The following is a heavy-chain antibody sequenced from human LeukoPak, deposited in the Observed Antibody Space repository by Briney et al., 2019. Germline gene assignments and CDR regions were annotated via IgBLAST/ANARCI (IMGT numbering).Heavy chain of an antibody. CDR2: IYYSGST. CDR1: AGSINSHY. J-gene: IGHJ4*02. CDR3: AREYYYDSSAYYRYFDY. Sequence: SDTLSLTCNVSAGSINSHYWRWMPQPPGKGLEWIGYIYYSGSTNFNPSLKSRVTLSIDTSKNQFSLNLSSVTAADTAVYYCAREYYYDSSAYYRYFDYWGQGALVTVSS. V-gene: IGHV4-59*11. D-gene: IGHD3-22*01.